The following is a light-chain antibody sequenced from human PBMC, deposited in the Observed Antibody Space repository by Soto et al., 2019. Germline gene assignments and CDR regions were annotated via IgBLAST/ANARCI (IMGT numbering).Light chain of an antibody. CDR2: GAF. CDR3: QQRSNWLT. CDR1: QSVSTSF. J-gene: IGKJ4*01. V-gene: IGKV3D-20*02. Sequence: EVVLTQSPGTLSLSPGERATLSCRASQSVSTSFLAWYQQKPGQAPRLLIYGAFSRATGIPDRFSGSGSGTDFTLTISSLEPEDFAVYYCQQRSNWLTFGGGTKVDI.